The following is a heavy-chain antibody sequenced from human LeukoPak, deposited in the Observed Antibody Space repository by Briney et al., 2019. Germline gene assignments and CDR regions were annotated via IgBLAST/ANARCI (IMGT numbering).Heavy chain of an antibody. D-gene: IGHD2-2*01. J-gene: IGHJ4*02. V-gene: IGHV1-46*01. Sequence: GASVKVSCKXSGYIFTNYYMHWVRQAPGQGLEWMGMINPSGGSTRYAQKFQGRVTMTRDTSTNTVYMELSSLRSEDTAVYYCARGGVLGYCSSTSCRFDYWGQGTLVTVSS. CDR1: GYIFTNYY. CDR3: ARGGVLGYCSSTSCRFDY. CDR2: INPSGGST.